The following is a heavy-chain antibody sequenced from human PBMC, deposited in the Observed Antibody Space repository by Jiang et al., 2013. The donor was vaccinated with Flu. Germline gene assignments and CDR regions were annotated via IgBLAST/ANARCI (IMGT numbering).Heavy chain of an antibody. CDR3: ARNMDSQFGDYVWGSYQIQPDY. CDR2: ISSSGSTI. D-gene: IGHD3-16*02. Sequence: QLVESGGGLVKPGGSLRLSCAASGFTFSDYYMSWIRQAPGKGLEWVSYISSSGSTIYYADSVKGRFTISRDNAKNSLYLQMNSLRAEDTAVYYCARNMDSQFGDYVWGSYQIQPDYWGQGTLVTVSS. CDR1: GFTFSDYY. V-gene: IGHV3-11*01. J-gene: IGHJ4*02.